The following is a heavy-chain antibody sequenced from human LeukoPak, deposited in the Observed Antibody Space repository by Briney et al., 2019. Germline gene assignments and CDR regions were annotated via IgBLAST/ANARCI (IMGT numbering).Heavy chain of an antibody. CDR2: ISGSGGST. Sequence: GGSLRLSCAASGFSFSTYAMSWVRQAPGKGLEWVSAISGSGGSTYYADSVKGRFTISRDNSKNTLYLQMNSLRAEDTAVYYCAKRGHSSGYFEHYWGQGTLVTVSS. D-gene: IGHD3-22*01. V-gene: IGHV3-23*01. CDR3: AKRGHSSGYFEHY. CDR1: GFSFSTYA. J-gene: IGHJ4*02.